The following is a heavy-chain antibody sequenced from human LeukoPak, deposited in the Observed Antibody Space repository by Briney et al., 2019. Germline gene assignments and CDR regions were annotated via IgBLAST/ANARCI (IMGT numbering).Heavy chain of an antibody. J-gene: IGHJ5*02. CDR3: ARDPFYGSGSLNWFDP. D-gene: IGHD3-10*01. CDR2: IIPIFGTA. Sequence: SVKVSCKASGGTFSNYVISWVRQAPGQGLEWMGGIIPIFGTAKYAQKFQGKVTITADESTNTAHMELSSLRSDDTAVYYCARDPFYGSGSLNWFDPWGQGTLVTVSS. V-gene: IGHV1-69*13. CDR1: GGTFSNYV.